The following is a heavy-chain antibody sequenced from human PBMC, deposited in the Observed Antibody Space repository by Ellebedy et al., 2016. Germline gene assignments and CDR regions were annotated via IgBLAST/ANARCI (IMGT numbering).Heavy chain of an antibody. Sequence: GESLKISXEVSGFPITDAWMSWVRQAPGKGLEWIGRIRSNSDGGTADFAAAVKGRFTISRDESKNMLYLQMNSLRAEDTAVYYCASSGYDFWNGLYYFDYWGQGTLVTVSS. J-gene: IGHJ4*02. D-gene: IGHD3-3*01. CDR3: ASSGYDFWNGLYYFDY. V-gene: IGHV3-15*01. CDR1: GFPITDAW. CDR2: IRSNSDGGTA.